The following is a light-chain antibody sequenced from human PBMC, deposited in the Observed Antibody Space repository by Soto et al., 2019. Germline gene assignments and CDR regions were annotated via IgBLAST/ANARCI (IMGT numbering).Light chain of an antibody. CDR1: QGLKF. CDR2: EAT. V-gene: IGKV1-12*01. J-gene: IGKJ4*01. Sequence: DIQVTQSPSSVSASWLDTVTITCRASQGLKFLAWYQQKPGKAPRLLIYEATNLQSGVPPRFSGSGSGTEFTLTIAGLQPEDFATYYRQQYESYSPLTFGGGTKVDIK. CDR3: QQYESYSPLT.